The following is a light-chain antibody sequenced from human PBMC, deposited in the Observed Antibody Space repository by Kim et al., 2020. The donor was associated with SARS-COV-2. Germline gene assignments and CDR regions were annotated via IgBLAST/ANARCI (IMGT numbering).Light chain of an antibody. CDR2: DAS. CDR3: QQRSNWIT. J-gene: IGKJ5*01. Sequence: EIVLTQSPATLTLSPGERATLSCRASQSVSSYLAWYQQKPGQAPRLLIYDASIRSTCIPARFSGSGAGTVFTLSISSREHEDFSVYYCQQRSNWITFGQGTRLESK. CDR1: QSVSSY. V-gene: IGKV3-11*01.